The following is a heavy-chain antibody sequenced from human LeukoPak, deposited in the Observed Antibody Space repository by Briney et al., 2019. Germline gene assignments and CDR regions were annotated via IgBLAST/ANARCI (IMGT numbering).Heavy chain of an antibody. Sequence: GGSLRLSCAASAFTFSSYAMHWVRQAPRKGLEWVAVISYDGSNKYYADSVKGRFTISRDNSKNTLYLQMHSLRPEDTAVYYCARHYAYYGSGNFDREDYFEYWGQGTLVTVSS. CDR2: ISYDGSNK. D-gene: IGHD3-10*01. V-gene: IGHV3-30*04. CDR3: ARHYAYYGSGNFDREDYFEY. J-gene: IGHJ4*02. CDR1: AFTFSSYA.